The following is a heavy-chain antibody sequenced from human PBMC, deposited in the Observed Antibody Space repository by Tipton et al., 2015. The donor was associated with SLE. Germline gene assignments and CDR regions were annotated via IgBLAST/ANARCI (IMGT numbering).Heavy chain of an antibody. D-gene: IGHD1-26*01. V-gene: IGHV4-34*01. CDR1: GGSISSYY. CDR3: ASYREDAFDI. J-gene: IGHJ3*02. CDR2: INHSGST. Sequence: TLSLTCTVSGGSISSYYWSWIRQPPGKGLEWIGEINHSGSTNYNPSLKSRVTISVDTSKNQFSLKLSSVTAADTAVYYCASYREDAFDIWGQGTMVTGSS.